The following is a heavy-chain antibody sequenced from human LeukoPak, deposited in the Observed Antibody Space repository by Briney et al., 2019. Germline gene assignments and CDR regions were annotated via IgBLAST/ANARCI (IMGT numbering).Heavy chain of an antibody. CDR3: AREAEDIVVVVAARNYYYYMDV. D-gene: IGHD2-15*01. J-gene: IGHJ6*03. CDR1: GYTFTSYY. Sequence: ASVKVSCKASGYTFTSYYMHWVRQAPGQGLEWMGIINPSGGSTSYAQKFQGRVTMTRDMSTSTVYMELSSLRSEDTAVYYCAREAEDIVVVVAARNYYYYMDVWGKGTTVTVSS. CDR2: INPSGGST. V-gene: IGHV1-46*01.